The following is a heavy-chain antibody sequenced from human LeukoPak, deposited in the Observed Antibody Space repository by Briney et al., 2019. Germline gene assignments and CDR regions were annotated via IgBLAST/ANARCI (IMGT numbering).Heavy chain of an antibody. J-gene: IGHJ4*02. CDR3: ARIITLHYYDSSGYSSPFDY. D-gene: IGHD3-22*01. CDR2: IYSGGRT. V-gene: IGHV3-66*02. CDR1: GFTTSDNY. Sequence: GGSLRLSCAASGFTTSDNYITWVRQAPGKGLQWVSAIYSGGRTNYADSVKGRFTISRDNSKNTLYLEVNSLRAEDTAIYYCARIITLHYYDSSGYSSPFDYWGQGTLVTVSS.